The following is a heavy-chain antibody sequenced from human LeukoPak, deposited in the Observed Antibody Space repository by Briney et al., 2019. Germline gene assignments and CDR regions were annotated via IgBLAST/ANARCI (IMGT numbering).Heavy chain of an antibody. CDR1: GFNFSSYS. V-gene: IGHV3-21*04. CDR2: ISSSSSYI. J-gene: IGHJ4*02. CDR3: ARGRHYDFWSGYYSLGY. D-gene: IGHD3-3*01. Sequence: GGSLGLSCAASGFNFSSYSMNWVRQAPGKGLEWVSSISSSSSYIYYADSVKGRFTISRDNAKNSLYLQMNSLRAEDTAVYYCARGRHYDFWSGYYSLGYWGQGTLVTVSS.